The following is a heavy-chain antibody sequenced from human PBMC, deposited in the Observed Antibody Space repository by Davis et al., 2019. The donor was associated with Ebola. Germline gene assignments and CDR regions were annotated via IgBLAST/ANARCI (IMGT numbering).Heavy chain of an antibody. CDR3: ARGLTYYYESSGYY. V-gene: IGHV4-34*01. CDR2: INHSGST. Sequence: MPSETLSLTCAVYGGSFSGYYWSWIRQPPGKGLEWIGEINHSGSTNYNPSLKSRVTISVDTSKNQFSLKLSSVTAADTAVYYCARGLTYYYESSGYYWGQGTLVTVSS. D-gene: IGHD3-22*01. CDR1: GGSFSGYY. J-gene: IGHJ4*02.